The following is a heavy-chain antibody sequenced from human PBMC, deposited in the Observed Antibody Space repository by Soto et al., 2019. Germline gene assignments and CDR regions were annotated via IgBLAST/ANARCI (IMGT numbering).Heavy chain of an antibody. V-gene: IGHV1-18*01. D-gene: IGHD2-8*01. CDR3: ARDLDRTNGVCLKFDP. J-gene: IGHJ5*02. CDR1: GYTFTSYG. Sequence: QVQLVQSGAEVKKPGASVKVSCKASGYTFTSYGISWVRQAPGQGLEWMGWISAYNGNTNYAQKLQGRVTMTTDTATNTAYMELRSLRSDDTAVYYCARDLDRTNGVCLKFDPWGQGTLVTVSS. CDR2: ISAYNGNT.